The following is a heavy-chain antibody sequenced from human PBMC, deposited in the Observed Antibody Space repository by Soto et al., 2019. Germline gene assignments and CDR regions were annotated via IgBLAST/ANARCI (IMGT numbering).Heavy chain of an antibody. Sequence: QVQLQQWGAGLLKPSETLSLTCAVYGGSFSGYYWSWIRQPPGKGLEWIGEINHSGSTNYTPSLKSRVTISVDTSKTQFSLKLSSVTAADTAVYYCARRPMGYTRTYYYYYMDVWGKGTTVTVSS. V-gene: IGHV4-34*01. CDR1: GGSFSGYY. D-gene: IGHD6-13*01. J-gene: IGHJ6*03. CDR3: ARRPMGYTRTYYYYYMDV. CDR2: INHSGST.